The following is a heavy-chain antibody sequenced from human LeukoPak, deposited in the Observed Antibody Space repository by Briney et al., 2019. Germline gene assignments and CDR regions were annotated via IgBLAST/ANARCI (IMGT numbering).Heavy chain of an antibody. CDR2: INHSGST. Sequence: PSETLSLTCAGYGGSFSNYYWSWIRQYPGKGLDWIGQINHSGSTNYNPSLKSRVTISVDTSKNQFSLKLSSVTAADTAVYYCARRKYYYDSSGYHDAFDIWGQGTMVTVSS. D-gene: IGHD3-22*01. V-gene: IGHV4-34*01. J-gene: IGHJ3*02. CDR1: GGSFSNYY. CDR3: ARRKYYYDSSGYHDAFDI.